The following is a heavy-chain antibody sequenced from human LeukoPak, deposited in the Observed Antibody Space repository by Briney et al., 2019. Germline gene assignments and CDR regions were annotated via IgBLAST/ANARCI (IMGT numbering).Heavy chain of an antibody. Sequence: GGSLRLSCAASGFTFSDYYMTWIRQAPGKGLEWVSYISSSSNYTNYADSVKGRFTISRDNAKNSLYLQMNSLRAEDTAVYFCARGFLYGSTGYPYYFDYWGQGTLVTVSS. CDR3: ARGFLYGSTGYPYYFDY. CDR1: GFTFSDYY. V-gene: IGHV3-11*05. CDR2: ISSSSNYT. D-gene: IGHD3-22*01. J-gene: IGHJ4*02.